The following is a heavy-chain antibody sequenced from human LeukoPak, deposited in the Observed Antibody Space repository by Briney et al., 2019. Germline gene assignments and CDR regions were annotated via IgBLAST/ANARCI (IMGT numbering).Heavy chain of an antibody. D-gene: IGHD2-21*01. Sequence: SETLSLTCAVSGESFGGFFWTWIRQSPDKGLEWIGEIGHSGSTHYNPSLKSRVTISVDTSKNQFSLKLSSVTAADTAVYYCARVAVGKLDYWGQGTLVTVSS. J-gene: IGHJ4*02. V-gene: IGHV4-34*01. CDR2: IGHSGST. CDR1: GESFGGFF. CDR3: ARVAVGKLDY.